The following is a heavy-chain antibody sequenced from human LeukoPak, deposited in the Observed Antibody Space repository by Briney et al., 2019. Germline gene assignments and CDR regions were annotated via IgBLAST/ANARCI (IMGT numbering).Heavy chain of an antibody. J-gene: IGHJ3*02. CDR3: AREARKTDAFDI. V-gene: IGHV3-53*01. Sequence: GGSLRLSCAASGFTVSSNYMSWVRQAPGKGLEWVSVIYSGGSTYYADSVKGRFTISRDNSKNTLYLQMNSLRAEDTAAYYCAREARKTDAFDIWGQGTMVTVSS. CDR2: IYSGGST. D-gene: IGHD1-14*01. CDR1: GFTVSSNY.